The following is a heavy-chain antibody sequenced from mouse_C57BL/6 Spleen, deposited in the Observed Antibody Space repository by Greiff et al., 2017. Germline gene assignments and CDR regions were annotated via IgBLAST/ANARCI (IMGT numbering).Heavy chain of an antibody. V-gene: IGHV5-9-1*02. CDR2: ISSGGDYI. D-gene: IGHD2-1*01. CDR3: TRDHYGNYYYAMDY. Sequence: EVQGVESGEGLVKPGGSLKLSCAASGFTFSSYAMSWVRQTPEKRLEWVAYISSGGDYIYYADTVKGRFTIARDNARNTLYLQLSSLKAEDTAMYYCTRDHYGNYYYAMDYWGQGISVTVS. J-gene: IGHJ4*01. CDR1: GFTFSSYA.